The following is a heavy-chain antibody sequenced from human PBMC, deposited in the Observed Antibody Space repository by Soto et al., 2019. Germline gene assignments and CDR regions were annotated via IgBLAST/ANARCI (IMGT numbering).Heavy chain of an antibody. D-gene: IGHD3-3*01. J-gene: IGHJ5*02. CDR3: ARRGGDFWSGYYIWFDP. CDR1: GGSISSSSYY. CDR2: IYYSGST. Sequence: SETLSLTCTVSGGSISSSSYYWGWIRQPPGKGLEWIGSIYYSGSTYYNPSLKSRVTISVDTSKNQFSLKLSSVTAADTAVYYCARRGGDFWSGYYIWFDPWGQGTLVTVSS. V-gene: IGHV4-39*01.